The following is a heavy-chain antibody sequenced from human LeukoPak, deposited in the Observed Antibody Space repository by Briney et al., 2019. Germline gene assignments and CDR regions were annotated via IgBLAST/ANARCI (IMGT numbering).Heavy chain of an antibody. J-gene: IGHJ3*02. CDR3: ARDLYSSRTNDAFVI. CDR1: GDSISSSSYY. D-gene: IGHD6-13*01. Sequence: SETLSLTCTVSGDSISSSSYYWGWIRQPPGKGLEWIGSIYYSGSTYYNPSLKSRVTISLDTSKNQISLKVSSVTAADTAVYYCARDLYSSRTNDAFVIWGQGTMVTVSS. CDR2: IYYSGST. V-gene: IGHV4-39*07.